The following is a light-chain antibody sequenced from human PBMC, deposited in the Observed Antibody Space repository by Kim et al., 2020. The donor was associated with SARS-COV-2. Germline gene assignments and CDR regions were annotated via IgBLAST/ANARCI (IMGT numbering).Light chain of an antibody. CDR3: SSYTSSSPWV. Sequence: QSALTQPASVSGSPGQSITISCTGTSSDVGGYNYVSWHQQHPGKAPKLMIYDVSKRPSGVSNRFSGSKSGNTASLTISGLQAEDEADYYCSSYTSSSPWVFGGGTQLTVL. V-gene: IGLV2-14*01. CDR1: SSDVGGYNY. J-gene: IGLJ3*02. CDR2: DVS.